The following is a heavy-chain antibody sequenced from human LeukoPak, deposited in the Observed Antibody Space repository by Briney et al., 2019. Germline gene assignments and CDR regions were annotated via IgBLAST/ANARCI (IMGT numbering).Heavy chain of an antibody. CDR2: IIPIFGTA. J-gene: IGHJ3*01. D-gene: IGHD3-16*01. CDR3: ARAQMTSSAFGAFDV. CDR1: GGTFSSYA. Sequence: ASVKVSCKASGGTFSSYAISWVRQAPGQGLEWMGGIIPIFGTANYAQKFQGRVTITADESTSTAYMELSSLTSDDTAVYYCARAQMTSSAFGAFDVWGQGTMV. V-gene: IGHV1-69*13.